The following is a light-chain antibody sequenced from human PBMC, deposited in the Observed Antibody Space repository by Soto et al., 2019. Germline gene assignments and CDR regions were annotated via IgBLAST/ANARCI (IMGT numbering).Light chain of an antibody. J-gene: IGKJ4*01. CDR2: DAS. Sequence: EIVLTQSPATLSLSPGERATLSCRASQSVSSYLAWYQQKPSQAPRLLIYDASNRATGIPARFSGSGSGTDFTLTISSLEPKDFAVYYCQQRSNWPPSLTFGGGTKVEIK. CDR3: QQRSNWPPSLT. CDR1: QSVSSY. V-gene: IGKV3-11*01.